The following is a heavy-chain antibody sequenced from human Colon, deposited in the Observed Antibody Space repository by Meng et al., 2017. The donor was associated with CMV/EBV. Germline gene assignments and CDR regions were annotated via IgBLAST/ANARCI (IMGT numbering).Heavy chain of an antibody. CDR3: ARDRTGSGMDV. D-gene: IGHD1-1*01. Sequence: GESLKISCAVSGFIVSSKYMTWVRQAPGKGLEWLSIIYTGGSTSYADSVKGRFTISRDISTNTLFLQMNSLRAEDTAVYYCARDRTGSGMDVWGQGTTVTVSS. CDR2: IYTGGST. CDR1: GFIVSSKY. J-gene: IGHJ6*02. V-gene: IGHV3-53*01.